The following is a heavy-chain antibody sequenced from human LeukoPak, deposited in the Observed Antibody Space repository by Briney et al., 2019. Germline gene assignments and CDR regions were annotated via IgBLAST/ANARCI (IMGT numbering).Heavy chain of an antibody. Sequence: PSETLSLTCAVYGGSFSGYYWSWIRQPPGKGLEWIGEINHSGSTNYNPSLKCRVTISVDTSKNQFSLKLSSVTAADTAVYYCARGHSIAARSRYYYYGMDVWGQGTTVTVSS. CDR2: INHSGST. J-gene: IGHJ6*02. CDR3: ARGHSIAARSRYYYYGMDV. CDR1: GGSFSGYY. D-gene: IGHD6-6*01. V-gene: IGHV4-34*01.